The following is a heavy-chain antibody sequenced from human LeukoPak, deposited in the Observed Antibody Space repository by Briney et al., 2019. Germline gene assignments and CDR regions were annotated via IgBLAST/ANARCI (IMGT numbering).Heavy chain of an antibody. CDR3: ASPPLYYGSGSPNLP. Sequence: PSETLSLTCAVYGGSFSGYYWSWIRQPPGKGLEWIGEINHSESTYYNPSLKSRVTISVDTSKNQFSLKLSSVTAADTAVYYCASPPLYYGSGSPNLPWGQGTLVTVSS. J-gene: IGHJ5*02. V-gene: IGHV4-34*01. CDR2: INHSEST. D-gene: IGHD3-10*01. CDR1: GGSFSGYY.